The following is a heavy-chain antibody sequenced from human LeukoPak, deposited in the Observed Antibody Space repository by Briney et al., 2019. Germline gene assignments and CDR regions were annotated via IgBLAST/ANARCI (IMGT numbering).Heavy chain of an antibody. V-gene: IGHV3-23*01. Sequence: GGSLRLSCAASGFTFSSSAMNWVRQAPGKGLEWVSAISGSGGSTYYADSVKGRFTISRDNSKNTLYLQMNSLRAEDTAVYYCARSTTVTSFDYWGQGTLVTVSS. CDR3: ARSTTVTSFDY. J-gene: IGHJ4*02. CDR1: GFTFSSSA. CDR2: ISGSGGST. D-gene: IGHD4-17*01.